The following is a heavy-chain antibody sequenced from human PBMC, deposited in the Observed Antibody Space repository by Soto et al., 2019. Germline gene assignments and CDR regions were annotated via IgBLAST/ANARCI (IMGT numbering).Heavy chain of an antibody. D-gene: IGHD3-3*01. CDR2: TYYRSKWYN. CDR1: GDSVSSNSAA. Sequence: PSQTLSLTCAISGDSVSSNSAAWNWIRQSPSRGLEWLGRTYYRSKWYNDYAVSVKSRITINPDTSKNQFSLQLNSVTPEDTAVYYCARDYDFWSGYCYYYGMDVWGQGTTVTVSS. J-gene: IGHJ6*02. V-gene: IGHV6-1*01. CDR3: ARDYDFWSGYCYYYGMDV.